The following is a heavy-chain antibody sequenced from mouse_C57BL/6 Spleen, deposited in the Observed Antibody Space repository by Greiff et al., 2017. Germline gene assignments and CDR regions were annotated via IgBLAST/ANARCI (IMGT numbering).Heavy chain of an antibody. D-gene: IGHD4-1*01. J-gene: IGHJ2*01. Sequence: QVHVKQPGAELVKPGASVKVSCKASGYTFTSYWMHWVKQRPGQGLEWIGRIHPSDSDTNYNQKFKGKATLTVDKSSSTAYMQLSSLTSEDSAVYYCAICWDGRYYFDYWGQGTTLTVSS. V-gene: IGHV1-74*01. CDR3: AICWDGRYYFDY. CDR2: IHPSDSDT. CDR1: GYTFTSYW.